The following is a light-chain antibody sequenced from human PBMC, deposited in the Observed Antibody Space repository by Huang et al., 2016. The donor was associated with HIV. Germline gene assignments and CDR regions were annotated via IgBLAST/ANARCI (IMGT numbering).Light chain of an antibody. Sequence: DIQMTQSPSSLSASVGDRVTITCRASQSISTYLNWYQQKPGKAPKLLIYAASSLQSGVPSRCSGSGSGTDFTLTISSLQPEDFATYSCQQSYSTPLTFGGGTKVEI. CDR2: AAS. CDR3: QQSYSTPLT. V-gene: IGKV1-39*01. J-gene: IGKJ4*01. CDR1: QSISTY.